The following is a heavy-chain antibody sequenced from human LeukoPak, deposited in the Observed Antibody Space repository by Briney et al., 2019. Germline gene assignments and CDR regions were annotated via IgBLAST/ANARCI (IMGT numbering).Heavy chain of an antibody. J-gene: IGHJ4*02. V-gene: IGHV4-4*07. CDR3: ARDHRSGMTTVSTGFDY. D-gene: IGHD4-17*01. Sequence: SETLSLTCTVSGGSISSFYWSWIRQSAGKGLEWIGRIHTSGSTNYNPSLQSRLTMSLGTSKDQFSLKLTSVTAADTAVYYCARDHRSGMTTVSTGFDYWGQGTLVTVSS. CDR1: GGSISSFY. CDR2: IHTSGST.